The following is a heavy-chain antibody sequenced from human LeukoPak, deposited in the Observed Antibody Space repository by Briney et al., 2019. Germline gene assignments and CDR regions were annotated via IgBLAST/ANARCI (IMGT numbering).Heavy chain of an antibody. V-gene: IGHV4-31*03. CDR1: GGSISSGGYY. Sequence: KPSETLSLTCTVSGGSISSGGYYWSWIRQHPGKGLEWIGYIYCSGSTYYNPSLKSRVTISIDTSKNQFSLKLSSVTAADTAVYYCARSVSGSAYYTTDVWGQGTTVSVSS. CDR3: ARSVSGSAYYTTDV. CDR2: IYCSGST. J-gene: IGHJ6*02. D-gene: IGHD3-10*01.